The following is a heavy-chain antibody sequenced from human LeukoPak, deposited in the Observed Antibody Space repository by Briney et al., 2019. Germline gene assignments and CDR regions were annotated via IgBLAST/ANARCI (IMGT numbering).Heavy chain of an antibody. CDR3: ARAFDLEWLLRPIDY. Sequence: GGSLRLSCAASGFTFSSYIMNWVRQAPGKGLEWVSSISSSSSYIYYADSVKGRFTISRDNAKNSLYLQMNSLRAEDTAVYYCARAFDLEWLLRPIDYWGQGTLVTVSS. CDR1: GFTFSSYI. J-gene: IGHJ4*02. CDR2: ISSSSSYI. D-gene: IGHD3-3*01. V-gene: IGHV3-21*01.